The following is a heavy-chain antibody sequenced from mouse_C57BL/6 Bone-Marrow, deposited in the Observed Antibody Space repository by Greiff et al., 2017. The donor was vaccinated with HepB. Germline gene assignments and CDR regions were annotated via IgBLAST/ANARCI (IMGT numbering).Heavy chain of an antibody. D-gene: IGHD1-1*01. J-gene: IGHJ3*01. CDR3: ARCGTVVATH. CDR2: IYPRSGNT. V-gene: IGHV1-81*01. Sequence: VHLVESGAELARPGASVKLSCKASGYTFTSYGISWVKQRTGQGLEWIGEIYPRSGNTYYNEKFKGKATLTADKSSSTAYMELRSLTSEDSAVYFCARCGTVVATHWGQGTLVTVSA. CDR1: GYTFTSYG.